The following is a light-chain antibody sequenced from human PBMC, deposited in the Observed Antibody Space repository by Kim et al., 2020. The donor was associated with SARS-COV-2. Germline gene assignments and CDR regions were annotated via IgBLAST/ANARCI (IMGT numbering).Light chain of an antibody. CDR1: SLRSYY. CDR3: NSRDSNDNVV. Sequence: SSELTQDPAVSVALGQTVRITCQGDSLRSYYATWYQQKPGQAPILVIYGKNNRPSGIPDRFSGSSSGNTASLTITGTQAVDEADYYCNSRDSNDNVVFGGGTQRTVL. V-gene: IGLV3-19*01. CDR2: GKN. J-gene: IGLJ2*01.